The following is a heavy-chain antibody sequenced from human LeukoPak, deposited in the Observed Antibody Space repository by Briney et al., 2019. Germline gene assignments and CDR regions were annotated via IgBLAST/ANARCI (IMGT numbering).Heavy chain of an antibody. Sequence: GGSLRLSCEASGFTLRRYAMNWVRPAPGKGREWVAYIGGTGSIIYYGDSVSGRFTISRDNAKNSLHLHMVNLRAEDTGVYYCARENGRGAAAATDYWGQGTLVAVSS. V-gene: IGHV3-48*03. CDR1: GFTLRRYA. CDR3: ARENGRGAAAATDY. D-gene: IGHD2-2*01. J-gene: IGHJ4*02. CDR2: IGGTGSII.